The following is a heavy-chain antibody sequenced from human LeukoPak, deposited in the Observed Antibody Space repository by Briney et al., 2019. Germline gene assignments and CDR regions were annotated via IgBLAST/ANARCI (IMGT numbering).Heavy chain of an antibody. Sequence: SETLSLTCTVSGGSITNSYWNWIRQSPGKGLEWIRYINYSGSTNYNPSLKSRVTISVDTSKNQFSLKLSSVTAADTAVYFCARDPLSTNDFDIWGQGTMVTVSS. J-gene: IGHJ3*02. V-gene: IGHV4-59*01. CDR2: INYSGST. CDR3: ARDPLSTNDFDI. CDR1: GGSITNSY. D-gene: IGHD1-1*01.